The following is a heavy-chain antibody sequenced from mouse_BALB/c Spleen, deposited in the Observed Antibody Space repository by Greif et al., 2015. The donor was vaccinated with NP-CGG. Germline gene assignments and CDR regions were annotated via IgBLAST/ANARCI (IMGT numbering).Heavy chain of an antibody. V-gene: IGHV1-84*02. Sequence: QVQLQQSGPELVKPGASVKISCKASGYTFTDYYINWVKQKPGQGLEWIGWIYPGSGNTKYNEKFKGKATLTVDTSSSTAYMQLSSLTSEDTAVCFCARRTGTEAMDYWGQGTSVTASS. J-gene: IGHJ4*01. CDR1: GYTFTDYY. CDR3: ARRTGTEAMDY. CDR2: IYPGSGNT. D-gene: IGHD4-1*01.